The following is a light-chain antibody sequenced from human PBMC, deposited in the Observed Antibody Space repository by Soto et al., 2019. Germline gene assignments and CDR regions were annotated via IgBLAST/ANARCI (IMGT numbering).Light chain of an antibody. V-gene: IGLV2-14*01. Sequence: QSALTQPASESGSPGQSITISCTGTSSDVGTYNYVSWYQQHPGKAPKLMIYEVSNRPSGISNRFSGSKSGNTASLTISGLQAEDDADYYCSSYTSSSTRLFGTGTKLTVL. J-gene: IGLJ1*01. CDR3: SSYTSSSTRL. CDR2: EVS. CDR1: SSDVGTYNY.